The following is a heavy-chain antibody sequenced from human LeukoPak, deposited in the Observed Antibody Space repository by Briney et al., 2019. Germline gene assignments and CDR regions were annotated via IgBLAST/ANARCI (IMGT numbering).Heavy chain of an antibody. CDR1: GYTFTSYY. Sequence: ASVKVSCKASGYTFTSYYMHWVRQAPGQGLEWMGIINPSGGSTSYAQKFQGRVTMTRDTSTNTVYMELSSLRSEDTAVYFCARATLSDYYFNYWGQGTLVAVSS. CDR3: ARATLSDYYFNY. V-gene: IGHV1-46*01. J-gene: IGHJ4*02. CDR2: INPSGGST.